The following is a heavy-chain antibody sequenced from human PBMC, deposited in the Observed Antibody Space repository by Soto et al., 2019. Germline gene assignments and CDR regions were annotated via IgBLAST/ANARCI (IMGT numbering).Heavy chain of an antibody. CDR2: ITDYNGSK. CDR3: ARDDFGDLWSSPAV. Sequence: QDQLMQSGAEVKKSGASVKVSCKASGYTFINYGIIWVRQAPGQGLEWMGWITDYNGSKKYARKFQDRVTMTTDTSTSTAYMVWRSLRSDDTAVYFCARDDFGDLWSSPAVWGQGTMVTVSS. D-gene: IGHD4-17*01. V-gene: IGHV1-18*04. J-gene: IGHJ3*01. CDR1: GYTFINYG.